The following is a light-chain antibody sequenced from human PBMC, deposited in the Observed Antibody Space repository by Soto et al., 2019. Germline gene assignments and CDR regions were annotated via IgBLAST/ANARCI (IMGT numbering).Light chain of an antibody. Sequence: QPVLTQSPSGSTSLGASVKLTCTLSSGHSNYAIAWHQQQPEKGPRYLMKLNSDGSHSKGDGIPDRFSGSSSGAERYLTISSLQSEDQADYYCQTWGTGLWVFGGGTKLTFL. CDR3: QTWGTGLWV. CDR2: LNSDGSH. V-gene: IGLV4-69*01. CDR1: SGHSNYA. J-gene: IGLJ3*02.